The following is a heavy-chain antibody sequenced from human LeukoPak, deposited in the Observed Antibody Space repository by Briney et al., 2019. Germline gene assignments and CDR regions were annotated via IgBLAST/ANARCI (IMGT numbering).Heavy chain of an antibody. Sequence: HGESLKISCEGSGYSFSTYWIAWVRQMPGKGLEWMGIIYPADSDTRYSPSFQGQVTVSANKSSATAYLHWSSLKASDTAMYYCARLAGSGTYHPLDYWGQGTLVNVSS. CDR2: IYPADSDT. D-gene: IGHD1-26*01. CDR3: ARLAGSGTYHPLDY. J-gene: IGHJ4*02. CDR1: GYSFSTYW. V-gene: IGHV5-51*01.